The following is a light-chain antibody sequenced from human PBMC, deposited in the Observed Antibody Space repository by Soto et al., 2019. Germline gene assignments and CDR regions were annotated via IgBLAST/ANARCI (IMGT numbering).Light chain of an antibody. Sequence: EIVLTQSPGTLSLSPGKRATLSWRASQSISSSYLAWYQQRPGQAPRLLIYGASSRATGIPDRFSGSGSGTDFTLTISSLEPEDSAVYYCQQRHMWPITFGQGTRLEIK. CDR3: QQRHMWPIT. J-gene: IGKJ5*01. CDR2: GAS. CDR1: QSISSSY. V-gene: IGKV3D-20*02.